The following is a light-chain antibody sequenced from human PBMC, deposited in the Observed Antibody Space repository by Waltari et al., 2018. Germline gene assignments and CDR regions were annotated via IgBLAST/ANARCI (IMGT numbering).Light chain of an antibody. CDR3: QQYDGNFRK. CDR1: QSLNNW. CDR2: NAS. J-gene: IGKJ1*01. V-gene: IGKV1-5*03. Sequence: DIQMTQSPSPLSAAVGDRVPIPYRASQSLNNWLACYQQKPGKAPKLLIYNASNLENGASSTFSGRGSGAEATLTISCLEPDGVSTYYCQQYDGNFRKLGQGTKVEIK.